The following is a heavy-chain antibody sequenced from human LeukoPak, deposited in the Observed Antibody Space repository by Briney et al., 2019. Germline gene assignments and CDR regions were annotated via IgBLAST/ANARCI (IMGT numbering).Heavy chain of an antibody. D-gene: IGHD6-19*01. CDR1: GFTFDDNG. CDR2: INWNGGST. J-gene: IGHJ4*02. V-gene: IGHV3-20*04. Sequence: PGGSLRLSCAASGFTFDDNGMSWVRQAPGNGLEWVSGINWNGGSTGYADSVKGRFTMSRDNAKNSLYLQMNSLRAEDTALYYCARVLDSSGWYAFDYWGQGTLVTVSS. CDR3: ARVLDSSGWYAFDY.